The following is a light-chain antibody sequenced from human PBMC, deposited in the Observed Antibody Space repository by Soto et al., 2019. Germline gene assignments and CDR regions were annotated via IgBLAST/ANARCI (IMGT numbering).Light chain of an antibody. CDR1: ESVSSSY. V-gene: IGKV3-20*01. CDR3: QQYGNSPRT. J-gene: IGKJ1*01. Sequence: EIVLTQSPGTLSLSPGERATLSCRASESVSSSYLAWYQQKPGQPPRLLIYGASSRATGIPDRFSGSGSGTDFTLTIKILEPEDFAVYYCQQYGNSPRTFGQGTKVEVK. CDR2: GAS.